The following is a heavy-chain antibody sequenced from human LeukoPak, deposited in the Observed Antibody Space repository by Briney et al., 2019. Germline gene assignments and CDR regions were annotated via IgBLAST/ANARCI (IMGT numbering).Heavy chain of an antibody. J-gene: IGHJ4*02. CDR3: ARVEDSSGYRSY. CDR1: GGSISSYY. D-gene: IGHD3-22*01. CDR2: IKQDGSEK. V-gene: IGHV3-7*01. Sequence: ETLSLTCTVSGGSISSYYWSWIRQPPGKGLEWVANIKQDGSEKYYVDSVKGGFTISRDNAKNSLYLQMNSLRAEDTAVYYCARVEDSSGYRSYWGQGTLVTVSS.